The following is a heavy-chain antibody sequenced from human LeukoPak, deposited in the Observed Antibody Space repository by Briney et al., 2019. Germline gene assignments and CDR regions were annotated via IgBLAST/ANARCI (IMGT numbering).Heavy chain of an antibody. CDR1: GFTFSSYA. V-gene: IGHV3-30-3*01. CDR3: ARDIGYGGNSGYFDL. CDR2: ISYDGSNK. J-gene: IGHJ2*01. D-gene: IGHD4-23*01. Sequence: GGSLRLSCAASGFTFSSYAMHWVRQAPGKGLEWVAVISYDGSNKYYADSVKGRFTISRDNSKNTLYLQMNSLRAEDTAVYYCARDIGYGGNSGYFDLWGRGTLVTVSS.